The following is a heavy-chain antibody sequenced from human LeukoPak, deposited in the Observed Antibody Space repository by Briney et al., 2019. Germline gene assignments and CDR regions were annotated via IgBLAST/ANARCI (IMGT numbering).Heavy chain of an antibody. D-gene: IGHD2-2*01. J-gene: IGHJ4*02. Sequence: HAGGSLRLSCAASGFTVSSNYMSWVRQAPGKGLEWVSVIYSGGSTYYADSVKGRFTISRDNSKNTLYLQMNSLRAEDTAVYYCAKGGVVVVPAAMLRSPFDYWGQGTLVTVSS. V-gene: IGHV3-53*01. CDR3: AKGGVVVVPAAMLRSPFDY. CDR2: IYSGGST. CDR1: GFTVSSNY.